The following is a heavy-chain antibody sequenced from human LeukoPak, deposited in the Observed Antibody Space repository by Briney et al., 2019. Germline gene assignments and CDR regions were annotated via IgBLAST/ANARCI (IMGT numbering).Heavy chain of an antibody. CDR2: IRYDGINK. J-gene: IGHJ4*02. V-gene: IGHV3-30*02. CDR1: GFTFSSYA. CDR3: AKDQYSSSWYSDY. Sequence: GGSLRLSCAASGFTFSSYAMSWVRQAPGKGLEWVAFIRYDGINKYYADSVKGRFTISRDNSKNTLYLQMNSLRPEDTAVYYCAKDQYSSSWYSDYWGQGTLVTVSS. D-gene: IGHD6-13*01.